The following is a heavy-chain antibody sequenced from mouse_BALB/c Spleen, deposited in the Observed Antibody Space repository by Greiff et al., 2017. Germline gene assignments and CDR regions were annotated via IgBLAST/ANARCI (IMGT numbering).Heavy chain of an antibody. V-gene: IGHV1-54*01. Sequence: QVLLMQSGAELVRPGTSVKVSCKASGYAFSNYLIEWVKQRPGQSLEWIGMINPGGGGTNYNEKFKGKARLAADKSSSTAYRHLSSLTSDDSAVYVSARWRYYGSRRDWSFDSWGAGTAVTVSS. CDR3: ARWRYYGSRRDWSFDS. CDR2: INPGGGGT. CDR1: GYAFSNYL. D-gene: IGHD1-1*01. J-gene: IGHJ1*01.